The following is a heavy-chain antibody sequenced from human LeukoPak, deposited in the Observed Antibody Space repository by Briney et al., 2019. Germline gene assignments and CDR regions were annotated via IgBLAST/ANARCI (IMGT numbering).Heavy chain of an antibody. J-gene: IGHJ4*02. CDR1: GGSISSYY. D-gene: IGHD3-9*01. Sequence: SETLSLTCTVSGGSISSYYWSWIRQPPGKGLEWIWYIYYSRSTIYNPSLESRVAISVDTSKNQFSLKLSSVTAADTAVYYCAGTLGYDILTGYHPFDYWGQGTLVTVSS. CDR2: IYYSRST. V-gene: IGHV4-59*08. CDR3: AGTLGYDILTGYHPFDY.